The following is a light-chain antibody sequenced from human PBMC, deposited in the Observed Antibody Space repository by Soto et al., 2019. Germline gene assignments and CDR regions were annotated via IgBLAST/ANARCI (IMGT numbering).Light chain of an antibody. CDR1: QTVLYNSNNKNY. CDR2: WAS. CDR3: KQYYSLTWT. J-gene: IGKJ1*01. Sequence: DIVMTQSPESLAVSLGERATIKCKSSQTVLYNSNNKNYLAWYQQKPGQPRKLLIYWASTRESGVPDRFSGSGSGTDFTVTISSLQAEDVAVYFCKQYYSLTWTCGQGPKVEVK. V-gene: IGKV4-1*01.